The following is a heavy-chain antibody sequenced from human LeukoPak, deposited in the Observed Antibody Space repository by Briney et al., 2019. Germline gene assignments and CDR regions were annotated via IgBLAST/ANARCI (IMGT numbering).Heavy chain of an antibody. D-gene: IGHD2-21*02. CDR1: GGSFSGYY. V-gene: IGHV4-34*01. CDR2: INHSGST. Sequence: SETLSLTCAVYGGSFSGYYWSWIRQPPGKGLEWIGEINHSGSTNYNPSLKSRVTISVDTSKNQFSLKVRSVTAADTAVYYCARSKVGNSDWYLTEYWGQGTLVTVSS. J-gene: IGHJ4*02. CDR3: ARSKVGNSDWYLTEY.